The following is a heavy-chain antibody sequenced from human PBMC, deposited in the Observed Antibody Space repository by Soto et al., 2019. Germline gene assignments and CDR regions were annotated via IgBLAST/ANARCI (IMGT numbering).Heavy chain of an antibody. CDR2: IGTAGDT. Sequence: GGSLRLSCAASGFTFSSYDMHWVRQATGKGLEWVSAIGTAGDTYYPGSVKGRFTISRENAKNSLYLQMNSLRAGDTAVYYCARVRRTVTMKRPTKEYYYYMDVWGKGTTVTVSS. CDR3: ARVRRTVTMKRPTKEYYYYMDV. CDR1: GFTFSSYD. D-gene: IGHD4-4*01. J-gene: IGHJ6*03. V-gene: IGHV3-13*01.